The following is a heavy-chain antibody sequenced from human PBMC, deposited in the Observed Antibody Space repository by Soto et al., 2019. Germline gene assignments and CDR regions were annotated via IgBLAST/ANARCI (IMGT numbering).Heavy chain of an antibody. CDR3: AARPYYYYPLDV. J-gene: IGHJ6*02. D-gene: IGHD3-16*01. V-gene: IGHV4-30-2*01. Sequence: SETLSLTCTVSGGSISTPGYSWSWIRQPPGKAPEWIGYVYHNGNAYPKPSLNSRVTISLDGVKNQFSLKMTSVIVVDTGLLYCAARPYYYYPLDVWGQGTTLTVSS. CDR2: VYHNGNA. CDR1: GGSISTPGYS.